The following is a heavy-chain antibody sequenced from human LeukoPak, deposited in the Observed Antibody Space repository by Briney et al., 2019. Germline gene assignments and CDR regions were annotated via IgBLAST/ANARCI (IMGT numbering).Heavy chain of an antibody. D-gene: IGHD3-10*01. CDR3: ARDGMCYYGLGRRGWFDP. CDR1: GGSISSSNW. V-gene: IGHV4-4*02. Sequence: PSETLSLTCAVSGGSISSSNWWSWVRQPPGKGLEWIGEIYHSGSTNYNPSLKSRVTISVDKSKNQFSLKLSSVTAADTAVYYCARDGMCYYGLGRRGWFDPWGQGTLVTVSS. J-gene: IGHJ5*02. CDR2: IYHSGST.